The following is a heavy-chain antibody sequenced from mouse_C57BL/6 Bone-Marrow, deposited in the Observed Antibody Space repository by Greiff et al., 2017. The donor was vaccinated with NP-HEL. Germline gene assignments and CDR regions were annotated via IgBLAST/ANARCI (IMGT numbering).Heavy chain of an antibody. CDR2: INPSNGGT. CDR1: GYTFTSYW. Sequence: QVQLQQPGTDLVKPGTSVKLSCKSSGYTFTSYWMHWVRQRPGQGLEWIGNINPSNGGTNYNEKFKSKATLTVDKSSSTAYMQLSSLTSDDSAVYYCAREGRWLRRGYWYFDFWDTGTTVTVSS. J-gene: IGHJ1*03. CDR3: AREGRWLRRGYWYFDF. D-gene: IGHD2-2*01. V-gene: IGHV1-53*01.